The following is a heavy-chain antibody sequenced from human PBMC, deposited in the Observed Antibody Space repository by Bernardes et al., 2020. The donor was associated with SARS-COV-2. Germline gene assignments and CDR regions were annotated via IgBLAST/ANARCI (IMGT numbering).Heavy chain of an antibody. J-gene: IGHJ4*02. CDR3: ARDDFSNLYYFDY. D-gene: IGHD4-4*01. V-gene: IGHV3-21*06. CDR1: GFTFSSYT. CDR2: ISTSSSYI. Sequence: VSLRLSCAASGFTFSSYTMNWVRQAPGKGLEWISSISTSSSYISYSDSVRGRFTISRDNAKNSVSLQMNSLRAEDTAVYYCARDDFSNLYYFDYWGQGTPVTVSS.